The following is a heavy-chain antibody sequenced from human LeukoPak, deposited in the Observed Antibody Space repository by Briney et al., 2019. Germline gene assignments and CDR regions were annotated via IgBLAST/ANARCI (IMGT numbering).Heavy chain of an antibody. V-gene: IGHV3-33*01. D-gene: IGHD6-6*01. J-gene: IGHJ4*02. Sequence: GGSLRLSCAASGFTFSRHGMHWVRQAPGKGLEWVAVIWYDGSNKYYADSVKGRFTVSRDNSKNTLYLLMNSLSAEDTAVYYCARDISARYLDYWGQGTLVTVSS. CDR1: GFTFSRHG. CDR3: ARDISARYLDY. CDR2: IWYDGSNK.